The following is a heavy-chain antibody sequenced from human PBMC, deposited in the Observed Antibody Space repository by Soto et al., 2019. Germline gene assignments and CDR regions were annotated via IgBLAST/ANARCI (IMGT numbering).Heavy chain of an antibody. D-gene: IGHD3-16*02. Sequence: DVQLMESGGDLVQPGGSLRLSCAASGFTFSNYWMAWVRQVPGKGLQWVANIRRDGTVIHYLDSVEGRFSVSRDNARESLYLQMNSLRIEDTAVYYCAIDANYRDGTVDYDVFDVWGQGTMVIVSS. J-gene: IGHJ3*01. V-gene: IGHV3-7*05. CDR2: IRRDGTVI. CDR1: GFTFSNYW. CDR3: AIDANYRDGTVDYDVFDV.